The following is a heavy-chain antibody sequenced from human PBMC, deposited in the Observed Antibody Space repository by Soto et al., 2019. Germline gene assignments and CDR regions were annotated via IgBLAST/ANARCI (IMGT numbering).Heavy chain of an antibody. CDR2: ISGTGGNT. V-gene: IGHV3-23*01. CDR3: VKAVYLLDFDY. Sequence: GGSLRLSCAASGFTFSSYGMTWVRQAPGKGLEWVSTISGTGGNTYYADSVKGRFTISRDNSKNTVYLQMNSLRAEDTAVYYCVKAVYLLDFDYWGQGTLVTVSS. D-gene: IGHD1-20*01. CDR1: GFTFSSYG. J-gene: IGHJ4*02.